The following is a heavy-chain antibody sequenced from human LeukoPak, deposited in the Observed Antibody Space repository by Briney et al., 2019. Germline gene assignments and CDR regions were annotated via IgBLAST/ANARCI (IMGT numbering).Heavy chain of an antibody. V-gene: IGHV4-38-2*02. J-gene: IGHJ6*03. D-gene: IGHD6-25*01. Sequence: SETLSLTCTVSGYSISSGYYWGWIRQPPGKGLEWIGEINHSGSTNYNPSLKSRVTISVDTSKNQFSLKLSSVTAADTAVYYCARRLYYYYYMDVWGKGTTVTISS. CDR3: ARRLYYYYYMDV. CDR2: INHSGST. CDR1: GYSISSGYY.